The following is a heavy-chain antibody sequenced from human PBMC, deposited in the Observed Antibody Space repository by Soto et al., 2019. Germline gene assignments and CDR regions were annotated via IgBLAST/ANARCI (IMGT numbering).Heavy chain of an antibody. CDR3: ARDDTLRGIVVVPAAMPEDYYYYGMDV. J-gene: IGHJ6*02. CDR1: GGTFSSYA. D-gene: IGHD2-2*01. V-gene: IGHV1-69*13. CDR2: IIPIFGTA. Sequence: GASVKVSCKASGGTFSSYAISWVRQAPGQGLEWMEGIIPIFGTANYAQKFQGRVTITADESTSTAYMEPSSLRSEDTAVYYCARDDTLRGIVVVPAAMPEDYYYYGMDVWGQGTTVTVSS.